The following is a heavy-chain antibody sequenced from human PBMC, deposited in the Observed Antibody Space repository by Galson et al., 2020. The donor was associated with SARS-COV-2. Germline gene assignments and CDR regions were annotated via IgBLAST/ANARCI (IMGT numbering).Heavy chain of an antibody. V-gene: IGHV5-51*01. CDR2: IYPDDSET. Sequence: GESLKISCKGSGYSFTNYWIGWVRQMPGKGLEWMGIIYPDDSETRYSPSFQGQVTISADKSISTAYLQWSSLKASDTAMYYCARHAAMPYYYYYYMDVWGKGTTVTVSS. J-gene: IGHJ6*03. CDR3: ARHAAMPYYYYYYMDV. CDR1: GYSFTNYW. D-gene: IGHD2-2*01.